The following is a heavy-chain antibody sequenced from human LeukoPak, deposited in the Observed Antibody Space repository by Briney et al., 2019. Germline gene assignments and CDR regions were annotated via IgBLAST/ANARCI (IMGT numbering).Heavy chain of an antibody. V-gene: IGHV3-30*18. CDR1: GFTFSSYG. Sequence: PGRSLRLSCAASGFTFSSYGMHWVRQAPGKGPEWVAVISYDGSNKYYADSVKGRFTISRDNSKNTLYLQMNSLRAEDTAVYYCAKGVSSSWDYYYYYGMDVWGQGTTVTVSS. J-gene: IGHJ6*02. CDR2: ISYDGSNK. D-gene: IGHD6-13*01. CDR3: AKGVSSSWDYYYYYGMDV.